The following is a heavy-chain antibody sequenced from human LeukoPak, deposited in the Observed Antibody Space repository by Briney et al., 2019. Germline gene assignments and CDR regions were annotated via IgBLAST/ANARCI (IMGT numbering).Heavy chain of an antibody. CDR1: GGSISSGSYY. J-gene: IGHJ4*02. Sequence: PSQTLSLTCTVSGGSISSGSYYWSWIRQPAGKGLEWIGRIYTSGSTNYNPSLKSRVTISVDTSKNQFSLKLSSVTAADTAVYYCARGDLVTRRFDYWGQGTLVTVSS. V-gene: IGHV4-61*02. D-gene: IGHD4-23*01. CDR3: ARGDLVTRRFDY. CDR2: IYTSGST.